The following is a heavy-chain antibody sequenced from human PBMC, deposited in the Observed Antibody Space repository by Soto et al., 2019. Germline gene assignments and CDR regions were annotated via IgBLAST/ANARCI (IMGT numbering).Heavy chain of an antibody. Sequence: EVQLLESGGGLVQHGGSLRLSCAASGFTFSSYAMSWVRQAPGKGLEWVSAISGSGGSTYYADSVKGRFTISRDNSKNTLYLQMNSLRAEDTAVYYCAKSYGSGSEYYYGMDVWGQGTTVTVSS. J-gene: IGHJ6*02. CDR3: AKSYGSGSEYYYGMDV. CDR2: ISGSGGST. V-gene: IGHV3-23*01. CDR1: GFTFSSYA. D-gene: IGHD3-10*01.